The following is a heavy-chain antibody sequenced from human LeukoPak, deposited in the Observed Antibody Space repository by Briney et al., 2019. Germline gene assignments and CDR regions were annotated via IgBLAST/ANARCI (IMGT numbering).Heavy chain of an antibody. CDR3: ARDRDSSGGVFDY. V-gene: IGHV1-69*04. D-gene: IGHD3-22*01. Sequence: SVKVSCKASGGTFSSYAISWVRQAPGQGLEWMGRIIPIFGIANYAQKFQGRVTITADKSTSTAYMELSSLRSKDTAVYYCARDRDSSGGVFDYWGQGTLVTVSS. CDR1: GGTFSSYA. CDR2: IIPIFGIA. J-gene: IGHJ4*02.